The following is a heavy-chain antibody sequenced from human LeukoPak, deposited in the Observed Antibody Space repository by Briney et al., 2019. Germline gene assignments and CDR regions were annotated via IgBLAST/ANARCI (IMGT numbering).Heavy chain of an antibody. CDR3: ARRDIVVVPAAIFGAFDI. Sequence: PGGSLRLSCAASGFTFDDYGMSWVRQAPGKGLEWVSGINWNGGSTGYADSVKGRFTISRDNAKNSLHLQMNSLRAEDTALYYCARRDIVVVPAAIFGAFDIWGQGTMVTVSS. J-gene: IGHJ3*02. V-gene: IGHV3-20*04. CDR2: INWNGGST. D-gene: IGHD2-2*02. CDR1: GFTFDDYG.